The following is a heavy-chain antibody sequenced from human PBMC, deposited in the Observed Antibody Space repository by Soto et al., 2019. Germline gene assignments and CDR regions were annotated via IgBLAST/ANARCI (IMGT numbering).Heavy chain of an antibody. CDR2: IIPIFGTA. CDR3: ARDRNTAMVTLDYGMDV. Sequence: ASVKVSCKASGGTFSSYAISWVRQAPGQGLEWMGGIIPIFGTANYAQKFQGRATITADESTSTAYMELSSLRSEDTAVYYCARDRNTAMVTLDYGMDVWGQGTTVTVSS. D-gene: IGHD5-18*01. J-gene: IGHJ6*02. CDR1: GGTFSSYA. V-gene: IGHV1-69*13.